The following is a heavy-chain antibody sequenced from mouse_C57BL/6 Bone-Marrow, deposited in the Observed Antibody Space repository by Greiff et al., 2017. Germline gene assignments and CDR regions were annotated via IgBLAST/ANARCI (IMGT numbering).Heavy chain of an antibody. D-gene: IGHD1-1*01. V-gene: IGHV6-3*01. CDR3: TVGYYGSSSDY. Sequence: EVQGVESGGGLVQPGGSMTLSCVASGFTFRNYWMNWVRQSPEKGLEWVAQIRLKSDNYATHYAESVKGRFTISRDDSKSSVYLQMNNLRAEDTGIYYCTVGYYGSSSDYWGQGTTLTVSS. J-gene: IGHJ2*01. CDR2: IRLKSDNYAT. CDR1: GFTFRNYW.